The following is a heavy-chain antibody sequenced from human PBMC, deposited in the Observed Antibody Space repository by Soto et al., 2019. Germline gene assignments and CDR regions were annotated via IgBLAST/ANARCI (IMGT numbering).Heavy chain of an antibody. CDR1: GYTFTDYY. V-gene: IGHV1-2*02. CDR2: INAKNGDT. J-gene: IGHJ4*02. Sequence: QVQVVQSGAEVKEPGASVRVSCKASGYTFTDYYLHWVRQAPGQGLEWMGWINAKNGDTSYSQDFQDRVTMTRHTAISTSYMELTSLRSDDTAIYYSARPTAARELVYWGQGTPVTVSA. CDR3: ARPTAARELVY. D-gene: IGHD6-6*01.